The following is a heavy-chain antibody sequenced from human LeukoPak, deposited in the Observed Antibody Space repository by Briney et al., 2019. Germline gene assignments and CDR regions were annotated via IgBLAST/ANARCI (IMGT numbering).Heavy chain of an antibody. CDR3: ARGLGVPAATNY. CDR2: IYHSGYT. V-gene: IGHV4-38-2*02. CDR1: GYSISSGYY. J-gene: IGHJ4*02. Sequence: SETLSLTCNVSGYSISSGYYWAWIRQAPGKGLEWIGSIYHSGYTHYNPSLKGRVTISVDTSKNQFSLKLSSVTAADTAVYYCARGLGVPAATNYWGQGTLVTVSS. D-gene: IGHD2-2*01.